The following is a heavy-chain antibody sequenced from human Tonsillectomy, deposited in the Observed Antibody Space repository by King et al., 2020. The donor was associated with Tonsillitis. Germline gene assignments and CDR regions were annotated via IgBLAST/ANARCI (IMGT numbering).Heavy chain of an antibody. CDR1: GFTFSRYA. D-gene: IGHD3-3*01. CDR2: ISTSGGST. V-gene: IGHV3-23*04. CDR3: AKVQGYDFWSGYPYDY. Sequence: VQLVESGGGLVQPGGSLRLSCAASGFTFSRYAMSWVRQAPGKGLEWVSTISTSGGSTYYADSVKGRFTISRDNSKNTLYLQMNSLRAEDTAVYYCAKVQGYDFWSGYPYDYWGQGTLVTVSS. J-gene: IGHJ4*02.